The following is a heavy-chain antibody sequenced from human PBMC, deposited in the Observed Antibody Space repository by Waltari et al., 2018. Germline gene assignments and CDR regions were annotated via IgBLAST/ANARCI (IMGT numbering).Heavy chain of an antibody. Sequence: QVQLVQSGAEVKKPGSSVKVSCKASGGTFSSYAISWVRQAPGQGLEWMGGIIPIFGTANYAQKFQGRVTITADESTSTAYMELSSLRSEDTAVYYCARECFSGLAYYFDYWGQGTLVTVSS. CDR3: ARECFSGLAYYFDY. V-gene: IGHV1-69*01. CDR1: GGTFSSYA. CDR2: IIPIFGTA. J-gene: IGHJ4*02. D-gene: IGHD3-10*02.